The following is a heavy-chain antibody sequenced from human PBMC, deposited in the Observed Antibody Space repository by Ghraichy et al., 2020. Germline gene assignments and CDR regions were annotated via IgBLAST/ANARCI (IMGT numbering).Heavy chain of an antibody. J-gene: IGHJ3*02. Sequence: GSLRLSCAASGFTFSSYGMHWVRQAPGKGLEWVAVIWYDGSNKYYADSVKGRFTISRDNSKNTLYLQMNSLRAEDTAVYYCASIITLKWELNNDAFDIWGQGTMVTVSS. V-gene: IGHV3-33*01. CDR3: ASIITLKWELNNDAFDI. D-gene: IGHD1-26*01. CDR2: IWYDGSNK. CDR1: GFTFSSYG.